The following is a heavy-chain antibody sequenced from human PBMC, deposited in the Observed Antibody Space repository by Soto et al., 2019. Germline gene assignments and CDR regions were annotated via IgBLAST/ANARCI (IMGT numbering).Heavy chain of an antibody. Sequence: GESLKISCKGSGYSFTSYWISWVRQMPGKGLEWMGRIDPSDSYTNYSPSFQGHVTISADKSISTAYLQWSSLKASDTAMYYCARLDIVVVPDSYYYGMDVWGQGTTVTVSS. CDR2: IDPSDSYT. CDR1: GYSFTSYW. V-gene: IGHV5-10-1*01. D-gene: IGHD2-2*01. J-gene: IGHJ6*02. CDR3: ARLDIVVVPDSYYYGMDV.